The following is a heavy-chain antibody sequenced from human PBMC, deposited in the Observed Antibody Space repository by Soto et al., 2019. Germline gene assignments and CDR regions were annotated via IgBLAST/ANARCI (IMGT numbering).Heavy chain of an antibody. V-gene: IGHV5-51*01. Sequence: GESLKISCKGFGYTFTNYWIGWVRQMPGKGPEWMGIIYPGDSDTKYNPSSQGQVTISADKSITTTYPQWSSLKASDTAIYYCAASIFYYGMDVWGQGTTVTVSS. CDR2: IYPGDSDT. CDR1: GYTFTNYW. J-gene: IGHJ6*02. CDR3: AASIFYYGMDV.